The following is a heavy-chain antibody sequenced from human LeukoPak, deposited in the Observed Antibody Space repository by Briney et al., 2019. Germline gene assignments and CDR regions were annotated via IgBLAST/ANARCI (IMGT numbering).Heavy chain of an antibody. D-gene: IGHD3-22*01. CDR1: GFTFSSYA. V-gene: IGHV3-23*01. CDR3: ARDLYRIVVVPHYFDY. J-gene: IGHJ4*02. Sequence: GGSLRLSCAASGFTFSSYAMSWVRQAPGKGLEWVSAISGSGGSIYYADSVKGRFTISRDNSKNTLYLQMNSLRAEDTAVYYCARDLYRIVVVPHYFDYWGQGTLVTVSS. CDR2: ISGSGGSI.